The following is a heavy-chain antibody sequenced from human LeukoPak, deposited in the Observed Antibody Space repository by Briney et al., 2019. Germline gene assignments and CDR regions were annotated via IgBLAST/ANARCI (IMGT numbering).Heavy chain of an antibody. CDR1: GFTFSTYG. Sequence: GGSLRLSCAASGFTFSTYGMHWVRQAPGKGLEWVAFIRNDGSSKYYADSVKGRFTISRDNSKNTLYLQMNSLRAEDTAVYYCACGTYWFDPWGQGTLVTVSS. CDR3: ACGTYWFDP. J-gene: IGHJ5*02. CDR2: IRNDGSSK. D-gene: IGHD2-15*01. V-gene: IGHV3-30*02.